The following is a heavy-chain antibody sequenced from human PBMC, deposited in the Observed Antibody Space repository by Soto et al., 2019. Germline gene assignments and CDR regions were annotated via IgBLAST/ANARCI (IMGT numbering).Heavy chain of an antibody. D-gene: IGHD3-16*01. CDR1: GFTFRRYA. J-gene: IGHJ5*02. CDR3: ATDKSSTVITSTNLDP. CDR2: VSYDGSTT. V-gene: IGHV3-30*04. Sequence: PGGSLRLSCAASGFTFRRYAMEWVRQVPGKGLEWVAVVSYDGSTTFYADSVKGRFTISRDNSNNTLYLQMSSLRPEDTAVYFCATDKSSTVITSTNLDPWGQGTLVTVYS.